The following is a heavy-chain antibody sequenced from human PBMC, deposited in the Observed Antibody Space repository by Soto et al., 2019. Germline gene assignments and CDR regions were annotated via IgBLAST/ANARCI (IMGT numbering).Heavy chain of an antibody. V-gene: IGHV1-46*01. CDR3: ARDPGDYGDYLLPFDY. Sequence: ASVMVSCKASGYTFTSYYMHWVRQAPGQGLEWMGIINPSGGSTSYAQKFQGRVTMTRDTSTSTVYMELSSLRSEDTAVYYCARDPGDYGDYLLPFDYWGQGTLVTVSS. CDR2: INPSGGST. J-gene: IGHJ4*02. CDR1: GYTFTSYY. D-gene: IGHD4-17*01.